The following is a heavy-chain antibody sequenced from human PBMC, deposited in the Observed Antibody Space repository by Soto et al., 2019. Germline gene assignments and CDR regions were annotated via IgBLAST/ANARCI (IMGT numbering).Heavy chain of an antibody. V-gene: IGHV3-74*01. D-gene: IGHD6-19*01. CDR2: INGDGSST. CDR1: GFTISSYW. Sequence: EVQLVESGGGLVQPGESMRLSCVVSGFTISSYWMHWVRQAPGKGLVWVSRINGDGSSTNYADSVKGRFTISRDNAKNTLYLQMNTLRADDTAVYYCAIAVAGPTAIAYWGQGNQVTVSS. CDR3: AIAVAGPTAIAY. J-gene: IGHJ4*02.